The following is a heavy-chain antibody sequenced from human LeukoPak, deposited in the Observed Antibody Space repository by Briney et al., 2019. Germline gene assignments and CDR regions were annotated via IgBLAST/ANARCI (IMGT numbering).Heavy chain of an antibody. CDR1: GYSYTSYW. V-gene: IGHV5-51*01. D-gene: IGHD5-12*01. J-gene: IGHJ4*02. CDR3: ARRTATTTYYFDY. CDR2: IYPGDSDT. Sequence: GESLKISCKGSGYSYTSYWIGWVRQMPGKGLEWMGIIYPGDSDTRYSPSFQGQVTISADKSISTAYLQWSSLKASDTAMYYCARRTATTTYYFDYWGQGTLVTVSS.